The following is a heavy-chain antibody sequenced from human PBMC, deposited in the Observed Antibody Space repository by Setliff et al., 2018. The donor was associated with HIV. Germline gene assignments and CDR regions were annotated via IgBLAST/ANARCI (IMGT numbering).Heavy chain of an antibody. Sequence: SVKVSCKTSGGTFSSYVISWVRQAPGQGPEWMGGIIPMYGVTNYAQKFQGRVTITTDESTSTAYMELSSLRSEDTAVYYCALPYCSGGNCWSSASLPPAGWFDPWGQGTLVTVSS. CDR1: GGTFSSYV. CDR2: IIPMYGVT. J-gene: IGHJ5*02. D-gene: IGHD2-15*01. CDR3: ALPYCSGGNCWSSASLPPAGWFDP. V-gene: IGHV1-69*05.